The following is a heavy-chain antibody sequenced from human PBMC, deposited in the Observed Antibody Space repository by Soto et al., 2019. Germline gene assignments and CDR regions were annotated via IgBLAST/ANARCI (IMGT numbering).Heavy chain of an antibody. D-gene: IGHD6-19*01. J-gene: IGHJ4*02. V-gene: IGHV1-8*01. CDR3: ASSGSGWYLY. CDR1: GYTFTSYD. Sequence: QVQLVQSGAEVKKPGASVKVSCKASGYTFTSYDINWVRLATGQGLEWRAWMKPNSGNTSYAQKFQVRVTMTRNTSISTAYIELSSLRSEDTAVYYCASSGSGWYLYWGQGTLVTVSS. CDR2: MKPNSGNT.